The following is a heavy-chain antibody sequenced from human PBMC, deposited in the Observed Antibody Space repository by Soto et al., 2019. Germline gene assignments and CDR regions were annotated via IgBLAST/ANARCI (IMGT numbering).Heavy chain of an antibody. CDR1: GFIFSTYS. V-gene: IGHV3-23*01. J-gene: IGHJ6*02. CDR3: VREPAV. CDR2: VSPSGDST. Sequence: GGSLRLSCVASGFIFSTYSMTWVRQVPGKGLEWVAAVSPSGDSTYYADSLKGRLTISRDNSKNTVSLQMNSLSADDTGLYYCVREPAVWGQGISVTVSS.